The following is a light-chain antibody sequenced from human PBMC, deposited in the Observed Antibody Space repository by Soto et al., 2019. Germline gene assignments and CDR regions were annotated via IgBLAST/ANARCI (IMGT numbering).Light chain of an antibody. CDR1: QSISSW. J-gene: IGKJ1*01. V-gene: IGKV1-5*03. CDR3: QQYNSYST. Sequence: DIQMTQSPSILSASVGDRVTITCRASQSISSWLAWYQQKPGKAPKLLIYKASSLESGVPSRFSGTGSGTEFTLTISSLQPDDFATYYCQQYNSYSTFGQGTKVEI. CDR2: KAS.